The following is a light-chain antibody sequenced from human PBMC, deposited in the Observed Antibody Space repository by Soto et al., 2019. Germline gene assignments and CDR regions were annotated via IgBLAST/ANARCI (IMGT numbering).Light chain of an antibody. V-gene: IGKV3-11*01. J-gene: IGKJ5*01. CDR2: GAS. CDR3: QQSSNWPRT. CDR1: QSVRSY. Sequence: EFVSTQSPSTLSLSPGESATLSCRASQSVRSYLAWYQQKPGQAPRLLIYGASNRATGIPARFSGSGSGTEFTLTISSLQSEDFAVYFCQQSSNWPRTFGQGTRMEI.